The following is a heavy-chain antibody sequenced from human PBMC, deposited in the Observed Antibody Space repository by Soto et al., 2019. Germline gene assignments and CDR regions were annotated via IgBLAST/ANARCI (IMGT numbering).Heavy chain of an antibody. J-gene: IGHJ4*02. Sequence: TLSLTCTVSGGSISSGGYYWSWIRQHPGKGLEWIGYTYYSGSTYYNPSLKSRVTISVDTSKNQFSLKLSSVTAADTAVYYSEVMARGVIFSDYWGQVTLVTVSS. D-gene: IGHD3-10*01. CDR1: GGSISSGGYY. V-gene: IGHV4-31*03. CDR3: EVMARGVIFSDY. CDR2: TYYSGST.